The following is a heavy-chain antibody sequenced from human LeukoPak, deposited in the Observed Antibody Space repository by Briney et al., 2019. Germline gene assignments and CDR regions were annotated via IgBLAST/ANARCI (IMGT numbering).Heavy chain of an antibody. D-gene: IGHD1-26*01. CDR3: TRESGSYHGNDY. Sequence: ASVKVSCKASGYTFTAYYIHWVRQAPGQGLEWMGRINPNSGGTNYAQKFQGRVTMTGDTSISTAYMELSSLRSDDTAVYYCTRESGSYHGNDYWGQGTLVTVSS. J-gene: IGHJ4*02. CDR1: GYTFTAYY. CDR2: INPNSGGT. V-gene: IGHV1-2*06.